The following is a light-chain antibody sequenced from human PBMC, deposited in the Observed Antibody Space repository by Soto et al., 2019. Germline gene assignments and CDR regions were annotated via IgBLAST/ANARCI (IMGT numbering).Light chain of an antibody. CDR2: EDT. J-gene: IGLJ1*01. V-gene: IGLV2-23*01. Sequence: QSALTQPASVSGSPGQSITISCTGTRSDVWSYDLVSWYQQPPGKAPKLMIYEDTKRPSGISTRFSGSKSGNAASLTISGLQSVDEADYYCCSYAGSGTFVFGTGTKLTVL. CDR1: RSDVWSYDL. CDR3: CSYAGSGTFV.